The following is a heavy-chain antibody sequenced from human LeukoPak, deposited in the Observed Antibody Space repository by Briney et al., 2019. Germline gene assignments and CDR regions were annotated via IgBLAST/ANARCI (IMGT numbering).Heavy chain of an antibody. CDR3: ARADPPTDAFDI. J-gene: IGHJ3*02. CDR2: INHSGST. Sequence: SETLSLTCAVYGGSFSGYYWSWIRQPPGKGLEWIGEINHSGSTNYNPSLKSRVTISVDTSKNQFSLKLSSVTAADTAVYYCARADPPTDAFDIWGQGTMVTVSS. V-gene: IGHV4-34*01. CDR1: GGSFSGYY.